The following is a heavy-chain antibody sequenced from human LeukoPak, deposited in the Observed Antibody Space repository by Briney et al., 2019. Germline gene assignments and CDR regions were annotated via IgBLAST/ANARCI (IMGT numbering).Heavy chain of an antibody. CDR3: ARVEGYCSGGSCYFDY. V-gene: IGHV1-18*01. J-gene: IGHJ4*02. Sequence: GASVKVSCKASGYTFISYAIRWVRQAPAQGVEWMGCIRGYTGDTRYAQKLQGRVTMTTDTSTSRAYMELRSLRSDNTAVYYCARVEGYCSGGSCYFDYWGQGTLVTVSS. D-gene: IGHD2-15*01. CDR1: GYTFISYA. CDR2: IRGYTGDT.